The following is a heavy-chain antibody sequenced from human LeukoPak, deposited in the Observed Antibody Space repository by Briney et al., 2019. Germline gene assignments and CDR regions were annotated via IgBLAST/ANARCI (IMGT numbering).Heavy chain of an antibody. CDR3: ARAEGPPYAFDI. Sequence: ASVKVSCKASGYTFTSYYMHWVRQAPGQGLEWMGIINPSGGGTSYAQKFQGRVTMTSDMSTSTVYMELSSLRSEDTAVYYCARAEGPPYAFDIWGQGTMVTVSS. J-gene: IGHJ3*02. CDR1: GYTFTSYY. V-gene: IGHV1-46*01. CDR2: INPSGGGT.